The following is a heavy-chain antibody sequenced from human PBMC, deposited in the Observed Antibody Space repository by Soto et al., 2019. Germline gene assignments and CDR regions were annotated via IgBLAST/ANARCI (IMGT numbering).Heavy chain of an antibody. CDR1: GFTFSKAW. Sequence: GGSLRLSCATSGFTFSKAWVGWVRQSPGKGLEWVGRIMSKTDGGTTDYAAPVKGRFTISRDDSKSTLYLQMNSLKTEDTAFYYCTTDSGMSPYSFDYWGQGTLVTVSS. CDR3: TTDSGMSPYSFDY. V-gene: IGHV3-15*01. J-gene: IGHJ4*02. D-gene: IGHD1-26*01. CDR2: IMSKTDGGTT.